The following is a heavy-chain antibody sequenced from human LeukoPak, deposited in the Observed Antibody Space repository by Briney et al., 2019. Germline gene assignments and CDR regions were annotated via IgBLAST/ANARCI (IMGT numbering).Heavy chain of an antibody. CDR3: ARQRSTAYYDSSGLPYDAFDI. J-gene: IGHJ3*02. CDR2: IYPGDSDT. D-gene: IGHD3-22*01. Sequence: GESLKISCKDSGYKFTRCWIGWVRQMPGKGLEWMGIIYPGDSDTRFSPSFQGQVTISADKSISTAYLQWSSLKASDTAMYYWARQRSTAYYDSSGLPYDAFDIWGQGTMVTVSS. CDR1: GYKFTRCW. V-gene: IGHV5-51*01.